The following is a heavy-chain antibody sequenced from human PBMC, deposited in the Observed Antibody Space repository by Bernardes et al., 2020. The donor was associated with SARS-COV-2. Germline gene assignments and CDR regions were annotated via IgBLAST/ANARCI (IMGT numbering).Heavy chain of an antibody. CDR2: ISAYNGNT. Sequence: SVKVSCKASGYTFTSYGISWVRQAPGQGLEWMGWISAYNGNTNYAQKLQGRVTMTTDTSTSTAYMELRSLRSDDTAVYYCARAIVVVPAANSTIYYYYYGMDVWGQGTTVTVSS. V-gene: IGHV1-18*01. CDR3: ARAIVVVPAANSTIYYYYYGMDV. CDR1: GYTFTSYG. J-gene: IGHJ6*02. D-gene: IGHD2-2*01.